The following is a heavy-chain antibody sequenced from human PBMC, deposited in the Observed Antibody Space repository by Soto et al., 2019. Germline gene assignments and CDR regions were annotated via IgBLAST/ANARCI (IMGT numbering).Heavy chain of an antibody. CDR1: GYTFTTFW. V-gene: IGHV5-10-1*01. CDR3: ARPLGGERNGYFSSYYAMDV. D-gene: IGHD1-1*01. J-gene: IGHJ6*02. CDR2: IDPTDSYS. Sequence: PGESLKISCKSSGYTFTTFWIGLVRQMPGKGLELLGMIDPTDSYSHYNPSFHGRVIMSVDKYTSTAFLQWSSLQASDTAIYSCARPLGGERNGYFSSYYAMDVWGQGTTVTVSS.